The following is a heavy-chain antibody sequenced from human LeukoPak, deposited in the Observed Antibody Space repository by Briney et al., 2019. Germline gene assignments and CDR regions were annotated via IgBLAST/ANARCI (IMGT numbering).Heavy chain of an antibody. CDR1: GFTFSSYW. CDR2: ISSDGSNT. V-gene: IGHV3-74*01. Sequence: PGGSLRLSCAASGFTFSSYWTHWVRHAPGKGLVWVSRISSDGSNTRYADCVKGRFTISRDNAKNTLYLQMNSLRAEDTAVYYCARVSGPGMNEYFHLWGQGTLVTVSS. CDR3: ARVSGPGMNEYFHL. J-gene: IGHJ1*01. D-gene: IGHD3-10*01.